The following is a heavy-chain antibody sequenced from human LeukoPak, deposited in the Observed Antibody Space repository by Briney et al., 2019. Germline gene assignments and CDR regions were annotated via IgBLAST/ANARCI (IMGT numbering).Heavy chain of an antibody. CDR2: ISYDGSNK. CDR3: ARGGPFYDSSGFDY. D-gene: IGHD3-22*01. Sequence: GGSLRLSCAASGFTFSSYAMHWVRQAPGKGLEWVAVISYDGSNKYYADSVKGRFTISRDNSKNTLYLQMNSLRAEDTAVYYCARGGPFYDSSGFDYWGQGTLVTVSS. V-gene: IGHV3-30-3*01. CDR1: GFTFSSYA. J-gene: IGHJ4*02.